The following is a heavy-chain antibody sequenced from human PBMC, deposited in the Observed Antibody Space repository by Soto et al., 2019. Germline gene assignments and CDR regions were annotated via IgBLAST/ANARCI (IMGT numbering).Heavy chain of an antibody. CDR3: AHRSTGHGMAV. Sequence: QITLKESGPTLVKPTQTLTLTCTFSGFSLTTGGVGVGWFRQPPGKALEWLADLYWNTEKNHSPSLRGRLIIAKDTSSDQVFLTVTNVAPTNTATSYCAHRSTGHGMAVWGHGTTVTCSS. CDR1: GFSLTTGGVG. J-gene: IGHJ6*02. V-gene: IGHV2-5*01. D-gene: IGHD3-10*01. CDR2: LYWNTEK.